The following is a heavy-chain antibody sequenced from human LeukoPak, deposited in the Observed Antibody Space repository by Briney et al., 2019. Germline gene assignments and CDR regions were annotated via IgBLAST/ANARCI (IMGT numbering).Heavy chain of an antibody. V-gene: IGHV3-23*01. CDR1: RFTFCSYG. CDR2: ISGSGAGT. Sequence: GGALRLSCAASRFTFCSYGMRWVPEAPGKGLEGVLGISGSGAGTPYAVSGKGRFTIYRDNSENTLYLQMQRLSAADAAVYYCAKDSYYGLWGGLSLYYFDYWGQGTLVTVSS. CDR3: AKDSYYGLWGGLSLYYFDY. J-gene: IGHJ4*02. D-gene: IGHD3-16*02.